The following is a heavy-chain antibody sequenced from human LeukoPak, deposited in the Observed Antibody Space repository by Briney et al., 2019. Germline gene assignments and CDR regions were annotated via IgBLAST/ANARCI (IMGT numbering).Heavy chain of an antibody. V-gene: IGHV3-7*03. Sequence: GGSLRLSCAASGFTFSSYWMSWVRQAPGKGLEWVANIKQDGSEKYYVDSVKGRFTISRDNAKNSLYLQMNSLRAEDTAVYYCASTKNQMWWSFDYWGQGTLVTVSS. CDR3: ASTKNQMWWSFDY. CDR1: GFTFSSYW. CDR2: IKQDGSEK. D-gene: IGHD2-21*01. J-gene: IGHJ4*02.